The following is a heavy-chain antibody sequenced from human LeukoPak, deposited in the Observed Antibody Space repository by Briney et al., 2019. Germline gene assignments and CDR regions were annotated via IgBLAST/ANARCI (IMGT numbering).Heavy chain of an antibody. V-gene: IGHV3-30-3*01. D-gene: IGHD5-24*01. CDR3: AIERETYYFDY. CDR2: TSSDLNVK. J-gene: IGHJ4*02. Sequence: GGSLGLSCAASGFTFRNYVIHWVRQAPGKGLEWVAVTSSDLNVKLYADSVKGRFTISRDNSRSTLYLQMNSLRPEDTAVYYCAIERETYYFDYWGQGTLVTVSS. CDR1: GFTFRNYV.